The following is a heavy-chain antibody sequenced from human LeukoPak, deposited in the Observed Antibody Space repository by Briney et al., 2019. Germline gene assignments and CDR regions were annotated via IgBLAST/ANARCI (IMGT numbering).Heavy chain of an antibody. Sequence: YPGGSLRLSCAASGLTFSGYWMHWVRQAPGKGLVWVSRINTDGSNTSYADSVKGRFTISRDNAKNTLYLQVNSLRAEDTAVYYCAKGNGYHYADWGQGTLVTVSS. V-gene: IGHV3-74*01. CDR1: GLTFSGYW. D-gene: IGHD5-24*01. J-gene: IGHJ4*02. CDR3: AKGNGYHYAD. CDR2: INTDGSNT.